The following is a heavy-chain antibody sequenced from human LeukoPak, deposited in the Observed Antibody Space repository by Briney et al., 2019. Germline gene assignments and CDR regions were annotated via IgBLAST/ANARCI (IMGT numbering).Heavy chain of an antibody. V-gene: IGHV4-4*02. J-gene: IGHJ4*02. CDR1: GGSVSSNNW. D-gene: IGHD1-1*01. CDR3: ARGDNDFDY. Sequence: SETLSLTCAVSGGSVSSNNWCNWVRQPPGKGLEWIGDFHHSGNANYNPSLKSRVTISVDKSKNQFFLRLSSVTAADTALYYCARGDNDFDYWGQGTLVTVSS. CDR2: FHHSGNA.